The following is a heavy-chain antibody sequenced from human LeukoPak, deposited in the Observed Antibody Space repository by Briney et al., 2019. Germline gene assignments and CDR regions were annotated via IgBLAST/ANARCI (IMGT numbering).Heavy chain of an antibody. D-gene: IGHD5-18*01. CDR2: MNPNSGNT. CDR1: GYTFTSYD. J-gene: IGHJ4*02. V-gene: IGHV1-8*01. CDR3: ARAGTWIQLWGYYYFDY. Sequence: GASVKVSCKASGYTFTSYDINWVRQATGQGLEWMGWMNPNSGNTGYAQKFQGRVTMTRNTSISTAYMELSSLRSEDTAVYYCARAGTWIQLWGYYYFDYWGQGTLVTVSS.